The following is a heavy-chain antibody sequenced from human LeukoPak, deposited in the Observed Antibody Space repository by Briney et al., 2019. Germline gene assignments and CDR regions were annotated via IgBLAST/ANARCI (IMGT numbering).Heavy chain of an antibody. D-gene: IGHD6-13*01. V-gene: IGHV1-2*02. J-gene: IGHJ5*02. CDR3: ARGSGPQFIAAAPLPLESGPAGP. Sequence: ASVKVSCKASGYSFTGYYMHWVRQAPGQGLEWMGWINPNSGGTNYAQKFQGRVTMTRDTSISTAYMELSRLRSDDTAVYYCARGSGPQFIAAAPLPLESGPAGPWGQGTLVTVSS. CDR1: GYSFTGYY. CDR2: INPNSGGT.